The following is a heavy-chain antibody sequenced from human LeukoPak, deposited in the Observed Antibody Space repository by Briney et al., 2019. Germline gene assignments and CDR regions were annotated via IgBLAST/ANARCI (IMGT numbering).Heavy chain of an antibody. D-gene: IGHD3-22*01. CDR1: GFTFSSYA. J-gene: IGHJ3*02. CDR2: ISGSGGIT. CDR3: ATVRATYYYDSSGYPEAFDI. V-gene: IGHV3-23*01. Sequence: GGSLRLSCAASGFTFSSYAMNWVRQAPGKGLEWVSAISGSGGITYYADSVKGRFTISRDNSKNTLYLQMNSLRAEDTAVYYCATVRATYYYDSSGYPEAFDIWGQGTMVTVSS.